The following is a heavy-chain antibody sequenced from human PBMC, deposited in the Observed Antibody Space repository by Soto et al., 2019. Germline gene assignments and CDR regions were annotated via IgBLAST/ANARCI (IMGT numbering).Heavy chain of an antibody. J-gene: IGHJ4*02. V-gene: IGHV4-39*01. Sequence: QLQLQESGPGLVKPSETLSLTCTVSGGSISSSSYYWGWIRQPPGKGLEWIGSIYYSGSTYYNPSLKRRVTISVDTSKNQFSLKLSSVTAADTAVYYCARQFGSLPQVCYDYWGQGTLVTVSS. CDR1: GGSISSSSYY. CDR3: ARQFGSLPQVCYDY. D-gene: IGHD3-10*01. CDR2: IYYSGST.